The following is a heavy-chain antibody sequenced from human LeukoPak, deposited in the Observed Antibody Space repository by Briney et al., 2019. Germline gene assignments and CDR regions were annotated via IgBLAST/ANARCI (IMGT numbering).Heavy chain of an antibody. CDR1: GGSISSGGYY. CDR2: IYHSGST. D-gene: IGHD3-10*01. V-gene: IGHV4-30-2*01. CDR3: ARDRGEHSYYYIDV. Sequence: KTSETLSLTCTVSGGSISSGGYYWTWIRQPPGKGLEWIGYIYHSGSTYYNPSLKSRVTISVDRSKNQFSLKLSSVTAADTALYYCARDRGEHSYYYIDVWGKGTTVTVSS. J-gene: IGHJ6*03.